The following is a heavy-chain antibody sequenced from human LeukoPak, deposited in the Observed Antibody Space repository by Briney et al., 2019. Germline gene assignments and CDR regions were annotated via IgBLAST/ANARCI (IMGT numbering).Heavy chain of an antibody. Sequence: GGSLRLSCAASGLTFSSYWMHWVRQAPGKGLEWVSAISGSGGSTYYADSVKGRFTISRDNSKNTLYLQMNSLRAKDTAVYYCAKFLPTHIVVANYYFDYWGQGTLVTVSS. CDR2: ISGSGGST. CDR1: GLTFSSYW. D-gene: IGHD2-21*01. V-gene: IGHV3-23*01. CDR3: AKFLPTHIVVANYYFDY. J-gene: IGHJ4*02.